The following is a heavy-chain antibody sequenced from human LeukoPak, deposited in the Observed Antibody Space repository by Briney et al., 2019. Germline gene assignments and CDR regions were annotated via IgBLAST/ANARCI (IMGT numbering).Heavy chain of an antibody. CDR1: GGSISSYY. CDR3: VRHKGGATYDC. Sequence: PSETLSLTCTVSGGSISSYYWSWIRQPPGKGLEWIGYVSYSGSTRYNHSLESRVSISVDTSKNQISLRLTSVTAADTAVYYCVRHKGGATYDCWGQGTLVTVSS. CDR2: VSYSGST. J-gene: IGHJ4*02. V-gene: IGHV4-59*08. D-gene: IGHD1-26*01.